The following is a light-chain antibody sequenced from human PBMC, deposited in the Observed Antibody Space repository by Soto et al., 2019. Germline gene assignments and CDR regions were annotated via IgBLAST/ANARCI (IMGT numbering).Light chain of an antibody. Sequence: QSALTQPASVSGSPGQSITISCTGTSGDVGGYNSVSWYQQHPGKVPKLMIYEVTNRPSGVSNRFSGSKSVNTASLTISGLQAEDEAVYYCSSYTGSDTWVFGGGTKLTVL. V-gene: IGLV2-14*01. J-gene: IGLJ3*02. CDR3: SSYTGSDTWV. CDR2: EVT. CDR1: SGDVGGYNS.